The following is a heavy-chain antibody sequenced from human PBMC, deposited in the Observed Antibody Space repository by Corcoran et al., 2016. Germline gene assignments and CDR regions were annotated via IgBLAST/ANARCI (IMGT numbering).Heavy chain of an antibody. CDR2: INHSGST. Sequence: QVQLQQWGAGLLQPSETLSLTCAVYGGSFSGYYWSWIRQPPGKGLEWIGEINHSGSTNYNPSLKSRVTITVDTSKNQFSLKLSSVTAADTAVYYCARGRGSEVVTRMYFDYWGQGTLVTVSS. D-gene: IGHD3-22*01. CDR3: ARGRGSEVVTRMYFDY. J-gene: IGHJ4*02. V-gene: IGHV4-34*01. CDR1: GGSFSGYY.